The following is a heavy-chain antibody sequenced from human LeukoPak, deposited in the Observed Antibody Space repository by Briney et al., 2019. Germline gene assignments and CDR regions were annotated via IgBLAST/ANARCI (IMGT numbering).Heavy chain of an antibody. J-gene: IGHJ4*02. CDR3: AKGYCSSTSCYVDY. D-gene: IGHD2-2*01. V-gene: IGHV3-9*01. CDR1: GFTFTTFW. CDR2: ISWNSGSI. Sequence: GESLRLSCATSGFTFTTFWMHWVRQAPGKGLEWVSGISWNSGSIGYADSVKGRFTISRDNAKNSLYLQMNSLRAEDTALYYCAKGYCSSTSCYVDYWGQGTLVTVSS.